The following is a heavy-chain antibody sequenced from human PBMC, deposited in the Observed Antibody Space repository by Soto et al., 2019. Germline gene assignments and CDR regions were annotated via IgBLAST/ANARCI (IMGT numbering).Heavy chain of an antibody. D-gene: IGHD6-6*01. CDR1: GYTFTSYA. CDR3: ARDWGRRMAARPYNWFDP. Sequence: ASVKVSCKASGYTFTSYAMHWVRQAPGQRLEWMGWINAGNGNTKYSQKFQGRVTITRDTSASTAYMELSSLRSEDTAVYYCARDWGRRMAARPYNWFDPWGQGTLVTVSP. V-gene: IGHV1-3*01. CDR2: INAGNGNT. J-gene: IGHJ5*02.